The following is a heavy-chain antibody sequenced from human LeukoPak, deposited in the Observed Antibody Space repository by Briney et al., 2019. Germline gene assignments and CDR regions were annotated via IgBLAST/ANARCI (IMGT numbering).Heavy chain of an antibody. CDR2: MYTGGTT. CDR1: GFTVSDTH. V-gene: IGHV3-53*01. CDR3: AKDEATSGGGLAS. D-gene: IGHD3-16*01. J-gene: IGHJ5*01. Sequence: GGSLRLSCAVSGFTVSDTHMSWVRQAPGEGLEWVSAMYTGGTTYYADSVTGRFTVSRDTSRNTLFLHMNSLRADDTAVYYCAKDEATSGGGLASWGQGTLVIVSS.